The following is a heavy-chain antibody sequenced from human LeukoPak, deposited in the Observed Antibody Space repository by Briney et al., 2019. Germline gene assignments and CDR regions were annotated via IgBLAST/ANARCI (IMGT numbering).Heavy chain of an antibody. Sequence: SETLSLTCTVSGGSISSYYWSWIRQPPGKGLELIGYIYYSGSTNYNPSLKSRVTISVDTSKNQSSLKLSSVTAADTAVYYCARAAGAARGQYFDYWGQGTLVTVSS. CDR1: GGSISSYY. V-gene: IGHV4-59*12. D-gene: IGHD6-6*01. J-gene: IGHJ4*02. CDR3: ARAAGAARGQYFDY. CDR2: IYYSGST.